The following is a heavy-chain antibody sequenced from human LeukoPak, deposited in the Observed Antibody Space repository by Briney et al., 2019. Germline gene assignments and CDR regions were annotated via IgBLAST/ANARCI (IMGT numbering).Heavy chain of an antibody. J-gene: IGHJ6*03. V-gene: IGHV3-66*01. CDR3: ARDPVDTAPFLYMDV. Sequence: GGSLGLSCAASGYSVSDKPMTWVRQAAGKGLEWVSVIYSDGSTHYSESVRGRFYISRDNSKNTLYLQMGSLRAEDMAVYYCARDPVDTAPFLYMDVWGKGTTVTVSS. CDR2: IYSDGST. D-gene: IGHD5-18*01. CDR1: GYSVSDKP.